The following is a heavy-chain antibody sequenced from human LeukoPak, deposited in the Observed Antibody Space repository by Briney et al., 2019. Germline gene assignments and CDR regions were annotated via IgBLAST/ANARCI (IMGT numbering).Heavy chain of an antibody. J-gene: IGHJ4*02. CDR2: IYHSGST. CDR3: ASGVRWELPYFDY. Sequence: SGTLSLTCAVSGDSISSSNWWSWVRQPPGKGLEWIGEIYHSGSTNYNPSLKSRVTISADKSKNQFSLKLSSVTAADTAVYYCASGVRWELPYFDYWGQGTLVTVSS. V-gene: IGHV4-4*02. D-gene: IGHD1-26*01. CDR1: GDSISSSNW.